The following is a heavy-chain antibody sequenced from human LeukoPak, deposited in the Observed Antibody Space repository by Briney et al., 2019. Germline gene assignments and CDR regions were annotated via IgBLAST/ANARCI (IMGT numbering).Heavy chain of an antibody. CDR2: TYYRSKWYN. CDR3: ARGTGVHPFDY. D-gene: IGHD7-27*01. CDR1: GDSVSNNSAT. Sequence: SQTLSLTCAISGDSVSNNSATWNWITQSPSRGLEWLGRTYYRSKWYNDYAVSVKSRITINPDTSKNQFSLQLNSVTPEDTAVYYCARGTGVHPFDYWGQGTLVTVSS. V-gene: IGHV6-1*01. J-gene: IGHJ4*02.